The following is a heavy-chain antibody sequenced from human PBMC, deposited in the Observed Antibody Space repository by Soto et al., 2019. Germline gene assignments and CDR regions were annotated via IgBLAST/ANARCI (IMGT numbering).Heavy chain of an antibody. Sequence: QVQLVQSGAEVKKPGSSVKVSCKASGGTFSSYAISWVRQAPGQGLEWMGGIIPIFGTANYAQKFQGRATITANESTRTDYMELSSLKSEDTAVYYCASRAPPAAARAWRDYYYSGMDVWGQGTTVTVSS. J-gene: IGHJ6*02. CDR3: ASRAPPAAARAWRDYYYSGMDV. CDR2: IIPIFGTA. CDR1: GGTFSSYA. V-gene: IGHV1-69*01. D-gene: IGHD6-6*01.